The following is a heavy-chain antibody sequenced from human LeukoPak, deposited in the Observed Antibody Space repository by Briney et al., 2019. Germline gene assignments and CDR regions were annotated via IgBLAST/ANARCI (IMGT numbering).Heavy chain of an antibody. D-gene: IGHD6-13*01. V-gene: IGHV4-34*01. J-gene: IGHJ5*02. CDR2: INHSGST. CDR1: GGSFSGYY. CDR3: ARWGRYSSSWYRGFDP. Sequence: SETLSLTCAAYGGSFSGYYWSWIRQPPGKGLEWIGEINHSGSTNYNPSLKSRVTISVDTSKNQFSLKLSSVTAADTAVYYCARWGRYSSSWYRGFDPWGQGTLVTVSS.